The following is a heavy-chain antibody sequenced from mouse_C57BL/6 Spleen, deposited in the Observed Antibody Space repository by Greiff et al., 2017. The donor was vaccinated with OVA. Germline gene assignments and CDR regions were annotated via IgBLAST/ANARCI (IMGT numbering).Heavy chain of an antibody. CDR1: GYAFSSYW. D-gene: IGHD1-1*01. CDR2: IYPGDGDT. CDR3: AREGDYGSSTAWFAY. V-gene: IGHV1-80*01. Sequence: VQVVESGAELVKPGASVKISCKASGYAFSSYWMNWVKQRPGKGLEWIGQIYPGDGDTNYNGKFKGKATLTADKSSSTAYMQLSSLTSEDSAVYFCAREGDYGSSTAWFAYWGQGTLVTVSA. J-gene: IGHJ3*01.